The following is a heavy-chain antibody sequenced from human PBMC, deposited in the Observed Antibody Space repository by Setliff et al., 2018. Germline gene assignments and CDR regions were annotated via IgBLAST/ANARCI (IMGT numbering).Heavy chain of an antibody. V-gene: IGHV4-31*11. J-gene: IGHJ3*02. D-gene: IGHD2-2*01. CDR3: ARVARVVLSRNAFDI. CDR2: IYYSGST. Sequence: SETLSLTCGGYGGSLSDYYWSWIRQHPGKGLEWIGYIYYSGSTHYNPSLKSRVTISVDTSKNQFSLKLSSVTAADTAVYYCARVARVVLSRNAFDIWGQGTMVTVSS. CDR1: GGSLSDYY.